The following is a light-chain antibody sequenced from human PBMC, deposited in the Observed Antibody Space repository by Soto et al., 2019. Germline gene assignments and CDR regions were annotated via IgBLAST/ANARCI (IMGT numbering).Light chain of an antibody. Sequence: QSALTQPPAASGSPGQSVTISCTGTSSDVGGSTYVSWYQQHPGKAPKLMIYEVTKRPSGVPDRFSGSKSGNTASLTVSGLQAEDEADYYCGSYAGRSTMIFGGGTKLTVL. CDR2: EVT. CDR1: SSDVGGSTY. J-gene: IGLJ2*01. V-gene: IGLV2-8*01. CDR3: GSYAGRSTMI.